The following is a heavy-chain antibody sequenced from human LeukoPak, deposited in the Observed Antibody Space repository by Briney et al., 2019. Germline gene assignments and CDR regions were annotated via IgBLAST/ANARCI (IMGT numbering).Heavy chain of an antibody. CDR1: GGSISSYY. D-gene: IGHD1-26*01. CDR3: AREEALGSGSFDY. Sequence: SETLSLTCTVFGGSISSYYWSWIRQPPGKGLEWIGYIYYSGSTNYNPSLKSRVTISVDTSKNQFSLKLGSVTAADTAVYYCAREEALGSGSFDYWGQGTLVTVSS. J-gene: IGHJ4*02. V-gene: IGHV4-59*01. CDR2: IYYSGST.